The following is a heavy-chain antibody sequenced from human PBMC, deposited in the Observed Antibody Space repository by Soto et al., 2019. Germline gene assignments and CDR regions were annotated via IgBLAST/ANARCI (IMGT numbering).Heavy chain of an antibody. CDR3: ARVLEVGGGLDP. J-gene: IGHJ5*02. Sequence: PSETLSLTCSVSAGSISNYHWSWIRQPPGKGLEWIGYIFYTGKTNYNPSLKSRVTISLDTSKTQFSLRLDSVTAADTAVYYCARVLEVGGGLDPWGQGTLVTVSS. CDR2: IFYTGKT. D-gene: IGHD3-16*01. CDR1: AGSISNYH. V-gene: IGHV4-59*01.